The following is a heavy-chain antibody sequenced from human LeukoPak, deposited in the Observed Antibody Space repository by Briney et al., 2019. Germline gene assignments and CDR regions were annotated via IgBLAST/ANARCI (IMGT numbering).Heavy chain of an antibody. Sequence: ASVKVSCKASGYTFTGYYMHWVRQAPGQGLEWMGWINPGGANTNYAQNFQGRVTMTRDTSTSTAYMELSSLRSEDTAVYYCARDINGDPGYYDSSGYYDYWGQGTLVTVSS. CDR2: INPGGANT. CDR3: ARDINGDPGYYDSSGYYDY. V-gene: IGHV1-46*01. CDR1: GYTFTGYY. D-gene: IGHD3-22*01. J-gene: IGHJ4*02.